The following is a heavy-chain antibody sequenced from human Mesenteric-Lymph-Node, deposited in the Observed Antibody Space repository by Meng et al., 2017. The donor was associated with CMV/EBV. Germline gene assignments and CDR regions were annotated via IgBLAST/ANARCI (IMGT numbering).Heavy chain of an antibody. CDR1: GFTSSSYS. V-gene: IGHV3-21*01. CDR3: ARERDYDFWCDSVGMDV. D-gene: IGHD3-3*01. Sequence: GRSLRLSCVASGFTSSSYSMNWVRQAPGKGLECVSSITSSSSYIHYADSVKGRFTISRDNAKNSLYLQMNSLRAEDTAVYYCARERDYDFWCDSVGMDVWGQGTTVTAS. J-gene: IGHJ6*02. CDR2: ITSSSSYI.